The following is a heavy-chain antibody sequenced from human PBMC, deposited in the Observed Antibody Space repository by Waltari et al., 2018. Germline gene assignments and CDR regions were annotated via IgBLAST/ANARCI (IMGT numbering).Heavy chain of an antibody. CDR2: IYHSGST. V-gene: IGHV4-4*02. CDR1: GGSISSRNW. Sequence: QVQLQESGPGLVKPSGTLSLTCAVSGGSISSRNWWSWVRQPPGKGLEWIGEIYHSGSTTYNPTIKSRVTISVDKSKNEFSLKLGSVTAADTAVYYCARDSKLYSSSWYYWGQGTLVTVSS. J-gene: IGHJ4*02. D-gene: IGHD6-13*01. CDR3: ARDSKLYSSSWYY.